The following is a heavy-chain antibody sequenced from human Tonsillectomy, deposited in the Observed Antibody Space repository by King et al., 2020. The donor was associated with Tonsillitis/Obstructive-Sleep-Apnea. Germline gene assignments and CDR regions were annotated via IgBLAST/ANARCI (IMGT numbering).Heavy chain of an antibody. CDR3: ADLSMGQNDAVDI. J-gene: IGHJ3*02. CDR2: ISSRGTTI. Sequence: VQLVESGGGLVQPGGSLRLSCAASGFTFSSYEMNWVRQAPGKGLEWVSYISSRGTTIYYADSVQGRFTISRDNAKNSLYLQMNSLRAEDTAVYYCADLSMGQNDAVDIWGQGTMVTVSS. CDR1: GFTFSSYE. D-gene: IGHD3-16*02. V-gene: IGHV3-48*03.